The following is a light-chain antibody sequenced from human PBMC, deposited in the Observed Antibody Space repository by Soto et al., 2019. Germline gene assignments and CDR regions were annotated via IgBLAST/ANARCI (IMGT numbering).Light chain of an antibody. CDR2: DVS. V-gene: IGLV2-14*01. Sequence: QSALTQPASVSGSPGQSITISCTGTSSDVGGFNYVSWYQQHPGKAPKLVISDVSNRPLGVSNRFSGSKSGNTASLTISRLQAEDEADYYCSSYTSSISVVFGGGTKLTVL. J-gene: IGLJ2*01. CDR3: SSYTSSISVV. CDR1: SSDVGGFNY.